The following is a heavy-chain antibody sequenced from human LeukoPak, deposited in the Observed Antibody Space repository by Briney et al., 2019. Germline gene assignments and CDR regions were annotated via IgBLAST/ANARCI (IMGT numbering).Heavy chain of an antibody. J-gene: IGHJ4*02. CDR2: IIPIFGTA. CDR3: ARGFSDGSGSQFDY. CDR1: GGTFSSYA. D-gene: IGHD3-10*01. V-gene: IGHV1-69*13. Sequence: SVKVSCKTSGGTFSSYAISWVRQAPGQGLEWMGGIIPIFGTANYAQKFQGRVTITADESTSTAYMELSSLRSEDTAVYYCARGFSDGSGSQFDYWGQGTLVTVSS.